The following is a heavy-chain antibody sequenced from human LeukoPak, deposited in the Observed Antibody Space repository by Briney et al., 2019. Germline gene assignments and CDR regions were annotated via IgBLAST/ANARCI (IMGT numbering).Heavy chain of an antibody. Sequence: GGSLRLSCAASGFTFSSYSMNWVRQAPGKGLEWVSSITGSSSYIYYAESVKGRFTISRDDAKNSLYLQMNSLRAEDTAVYYCARVLGSSEDYVWGSYRFWGQGTLVTVSS. V-gene: IGHV3-21*01. D-gene: IGHD3-16*02. CDR2: ITGSSSYI. CDR1: GFTFSSYS. CDR3: ARVLGSSEDYVWGSYRF. J-gene: IGHJ4*02.